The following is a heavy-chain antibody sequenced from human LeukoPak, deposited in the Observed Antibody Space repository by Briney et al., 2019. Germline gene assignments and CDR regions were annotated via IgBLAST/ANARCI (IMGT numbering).Heavy chain of an antibody. CDR3: ARGYCSGGSCYSAAYYFDY. Sequence: GESLKISCKGSGYSFINYWIGWVRQMPGKGLECMGIIYPGDSDTRYSPSFQGQVTISADKSISTAYLQWSSLKASDTAMYYCARGYCSGGSCYSAAYYFDYWGQGTLVTVSS. D-gene: IGHD2-15*01. J-gene: IGHJ4*02. CDR2: IYPGDSDT. CDR1: GYSFINYW. V-gene: IGHV5-51*01.